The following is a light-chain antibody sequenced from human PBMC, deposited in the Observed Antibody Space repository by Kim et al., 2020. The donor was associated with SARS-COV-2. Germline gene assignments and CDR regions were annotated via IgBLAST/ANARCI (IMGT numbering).Light chain of an antibody. CDR1: SGSIASNY. CDR3: QSYDSSNWV. V-gene: IGLV6-57*02. CDR2: EDN. J-gene: IGLJ3*02. Sequence: NFMLTQPHSVSESPGKTVTFSCTGSSGSIASNYVQWYQQRPGSAPTTVIYEDNQRPSGVPDRFSGSIDSSSNSASLTISGLKTEDEADYYCQSYDSSNWVFGGGTQLTVL.